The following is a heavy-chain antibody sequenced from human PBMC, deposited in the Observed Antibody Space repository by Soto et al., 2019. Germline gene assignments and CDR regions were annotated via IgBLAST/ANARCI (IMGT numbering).Heavy chain of an antibody. CDR1: GFTFSSYD. Sequence: PGGSLRLSCVASGFTFSSYDMHWVRQAPGKGLEYVSSISSNGGTTYYGNSVKGRFTISRDNAKNTLYLQMNSLRAEDTAVYYCTRDLIRYFDSWGQGTLVTVSS. CDR2: ISSNGGTT. J-gene: IGHJ4*02. V-gene: IGHV3-64*01. CDR3: TRDLIRYFDS. D-gene: IGHD3-9*01.